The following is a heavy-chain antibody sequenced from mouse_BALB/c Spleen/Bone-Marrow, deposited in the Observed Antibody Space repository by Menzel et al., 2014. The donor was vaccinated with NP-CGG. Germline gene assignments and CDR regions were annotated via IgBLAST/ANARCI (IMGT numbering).Heavy chain of an antibody. CDR1: GHTFSTYW. CDR3: AMITFTMDY. CDR2: INPSIGYA. V-gene: IGHV1-7*01. D-gene: IGHD2-4*01. Sequence: VQLQQSGAELAKPGASVKMSCKASGHTFSTYWMHWVKQRPGQGLEWIGYINPSIGYADYIQKFKDKATLTADNSSSIVYMQLSSLTSEDSAIYYCAMITFTMDYWGQRTPITVSS. J-gene: IGHJ4*01.